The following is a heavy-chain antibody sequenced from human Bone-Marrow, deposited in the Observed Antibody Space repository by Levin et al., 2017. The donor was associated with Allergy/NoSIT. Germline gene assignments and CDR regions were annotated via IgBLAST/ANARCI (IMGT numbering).Heavy chain of an antibody. V-gene: IGHV3-48*01. D-gene: IGHD2-2*01. CDR2: ISSSSSTI. CDR3: ARDSKSSSTYYFDY. J-gene: IGHJ4*02. Sequence: GESLMISCAASGFTFSSYSMNWVRQAPGKGLEWVSYISSSSSTIYYADSVKGRFTISRDNAKNSLYLQMNSLRAEDTAVYYCARDSKSSSTYYFDYWGQGTLVTVSS. CDR1: GFTFSSYS.